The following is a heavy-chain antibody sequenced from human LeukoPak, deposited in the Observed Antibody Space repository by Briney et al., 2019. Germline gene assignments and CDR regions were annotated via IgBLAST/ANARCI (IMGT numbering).Heavy chain of an antibody. CDR2: INHSGST. CDR3: ARAQRTVAIDY. Sequence: SETLSLTCAVYGGSFSGYYWSWIRQPPGKGLEWIGEINHSGSTNYNPSLKSRVTISVDTSKNQFSLKLSSVTAADTAVYYCARAQRTVAIDYWGQGTLVTVSS. V-gene: IGHV4-34*01. J-gene: IGHJ4*02. CDR1: GGSFSGYY. D-gene: IGHD5-12*01.